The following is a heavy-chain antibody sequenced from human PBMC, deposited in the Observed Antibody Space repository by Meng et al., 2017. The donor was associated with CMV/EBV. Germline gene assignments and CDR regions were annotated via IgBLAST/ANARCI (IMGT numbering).Heavy chain of an antibody. Sequence: RSYTLSWVRQAPGQGLGWMGRIIPILGIANYAQKFQGRVTITADKSTSTAYMELSSLRSEDTAVYYCARDPKYCSSTSCPVAGWFDPWGQGTLVTVSS. J-gene: IGHJ5*02. D-gene: IGHD2-2*01. CDR3: ARDPKYCSSTSCPVAGWFDP. CDR2: IIPILGIA. CDR1: RSYT. V-gene: IGHV1-69*04.